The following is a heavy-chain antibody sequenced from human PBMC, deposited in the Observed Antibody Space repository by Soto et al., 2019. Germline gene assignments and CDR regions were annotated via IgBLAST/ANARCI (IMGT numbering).Heavy chain of an antibody. CDR2: IYYSGST. D-gene: IGHD3-10*01. Sequence: PSEPLSLTCTVSGGSISSSSYYWGWIRQPPGKGLEWIGSIYYSGSTYYNPSLKSRVTISVDTSKNQFSLKLSSVTAADTAVYYCAREGGGWFGTNWFDPWGQGTLVTVSS. V-gene: IGHV4-39*07. J-gene: IGHJ5*02. CDR3: AREGGGWFGTNWFDP. CDR1: GGSISSSSYY.